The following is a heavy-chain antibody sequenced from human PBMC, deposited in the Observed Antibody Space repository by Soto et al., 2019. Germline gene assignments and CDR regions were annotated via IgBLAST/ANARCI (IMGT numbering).Heavy chain of an antibody. CDR1: GFTFSNYA. D-gene: IGHD3-10*01. J-gene: IGHJ6*02. CDR2: ISGTGGST. V-gene: IGHV3-23*01. CDR3: ASAMIRGQANMDV. Sequence: EVRLLQSGGGLAQPGGSLRLSCAASGFTFSNYALGWVRQAPGKGLEWVSTISGTGGSTYYADSVKGRCTISRDKSINTRFLQMNSLRVEDTAVYYCASAMIRGQANMDVWGQGTTVTVSS.